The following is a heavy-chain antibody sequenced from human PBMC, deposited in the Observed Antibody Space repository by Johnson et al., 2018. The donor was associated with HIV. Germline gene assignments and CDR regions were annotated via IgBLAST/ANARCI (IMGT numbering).Heavy chain of an antibody. V-gene: IGHV3-66*01. CDR2: IYSGDTT. D-gene: IGHD6-13*01. J-gene: IGHJ3*02. CDR1: GFTVNGNY. CDR3: ARGQRSSWYPVNAFDI. Sequence: VQLVESGGGLVQPGGSLRLSCAVSGFTVNGNYMSWVRQAPGKGLEWVSVIYSGDTTYYADSVKGRFTISRDTSKNTLYLQMNSLRAGDTAVYYCARGQRSSWYPVNAFDIWGQGTMVTVSS.